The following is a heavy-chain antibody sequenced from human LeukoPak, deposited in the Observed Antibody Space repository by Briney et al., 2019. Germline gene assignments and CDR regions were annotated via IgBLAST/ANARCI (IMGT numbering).Heavy chain of an antibody. D-gene: IGHD3-9*01. V-gene: IGHV4-59*08. CDR1: GGAISSDY. CDR3: ARLIGENYDILTGYYPSYYYYGMDV. CDR2: IYYSGST. J-gene: IGHJ6*02. Sequence: KRLDTLSLTCTVAGGAISSDYWSWIRQPPGKGLEWIGYIYYSGSTNYNPSLKSRVTISVDTSKNQFSLKLSSVTAADTAVYYCARLIGENYDILTGYYPSYYYYGMDVWGQGTTVTVSS.